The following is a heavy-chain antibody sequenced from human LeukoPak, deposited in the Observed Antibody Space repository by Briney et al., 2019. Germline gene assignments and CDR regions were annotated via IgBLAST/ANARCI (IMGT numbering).Heavy chain of an antibody. CDR1: GFTFTSYS. J-gene: IGHJ4*02. CDR2: ISWNSGSR. Sequence: PGGSLRLSCAASGFTFTSYSMNWVSQAAGRGLGWVSCISWNSGSRDDADSVKGRFNISRDNAKNSLYLQMNSLRVEDTALYYCAKGPGMATVKRYLDYWGQGTLVTVSS. V-gene: IGHV3-9*01. CDR3: AKGPGMATVKRYLDY. D-gene: IGHD5-24*01.